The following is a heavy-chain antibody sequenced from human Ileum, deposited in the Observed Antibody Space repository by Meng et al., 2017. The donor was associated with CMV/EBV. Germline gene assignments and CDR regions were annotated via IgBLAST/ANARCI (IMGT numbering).Heavy chain of an antibody. J-gene: IGHJ3*02. CDR3: ARQQASEAFDI. CDR1: RGSISSSSYY. Sequence: SETLSLTCTVSRGSISSSSYYWVWIRQPPGKGLEWIGSIYYSGSTYYNPSLKSRVTISVDTSKNQFSLKLSSVTAEDTAVYYCARQQASEAFDIWGQGTLVTVSS. CDR2: IYYSGST. D-gene: IGHD5-12*01. V-gene: IGHV4-39*01.